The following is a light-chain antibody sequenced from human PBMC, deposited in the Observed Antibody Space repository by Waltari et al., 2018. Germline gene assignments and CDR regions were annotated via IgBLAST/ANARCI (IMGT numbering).Light chain of an antibody. Sequence: EIVLTQSPCTLSLSPGERATLSCRASQTVSSNFFAWYQQKPGQAPRLLMYGASNRAAGIPDRFSGSGSGTDFTLTISRLEPEDFAVYYCQQYDSSPRTFGGGTKVQIK. J-gene: IGKJ4*01. V-gene: IGKV3-20*01. CDR3: QQYDSSPRT. CDR2: GAS. CDR1: QTVSSNF.